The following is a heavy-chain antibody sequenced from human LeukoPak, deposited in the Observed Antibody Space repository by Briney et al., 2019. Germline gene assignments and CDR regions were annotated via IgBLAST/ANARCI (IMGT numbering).Heavy chain of an antibody. CDR1: GFTFSSYS. D-gene: IGHD1-26*01. Sequence: KPGRSLRLSCAASGFTFSSYSMNWVRQAPGKGLEWVSSISSSSSYIYYADSVKGRFTISRDNAKNSLYLQMNSLRAEDTAVYYCARDDSIPVWEPELPFDYWGQGTLVTVSS. V-gene: IGHV3-21*01. CDR2: ISSSSSYI. J-gene: IGHJ4*02. CDR3: ARDDSIPVWEPELPFDY.